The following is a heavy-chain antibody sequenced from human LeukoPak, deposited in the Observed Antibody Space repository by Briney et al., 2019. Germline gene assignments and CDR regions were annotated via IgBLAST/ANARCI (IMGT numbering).Heavy chain of an antibody. CDR2: IYSGGST. J-gene: IGHJ4*02. CDR1: GFTVSSNY. CDR3: ARAGEYCSGGSCYSGVYFDY. V-gene: IGHV3-53*05. D-gene: IGHD2-15*01. Sequence: PGGSLRLSCAASGFTVSSNYMSWVRQAPGKGLEWVSVIYSGGSTYYADSVKGRFTISRDNSKNTLYLQMNSLRSEDTALYYCARAGEYCSGGSCYSGVYFDYWGQGTLVTVSS.